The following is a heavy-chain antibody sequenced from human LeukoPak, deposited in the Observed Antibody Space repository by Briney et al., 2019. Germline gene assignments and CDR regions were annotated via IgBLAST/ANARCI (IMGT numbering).Heavy chain of an antibody. CDR1: GGSISSYY. CDR3: AREDFRAAAPDL. J-gene: IGHJ2*01. V-gene: IGHV4-4*07. Sequence: SLTRTVSGGSISSYYWSWVRQPAGKGLEWLGRIYTSGRTNYNPSLKSRVTMSVDTSKNQFSLKLSSVTAADTAVYYCAREDFRAAAPDLWGRGTLVTVSS. CDR2: IYTSGRT. D-gene: IGHD6-13*01.